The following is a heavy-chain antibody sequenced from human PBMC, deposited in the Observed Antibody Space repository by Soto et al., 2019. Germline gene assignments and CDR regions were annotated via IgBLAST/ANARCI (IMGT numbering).Heavy chain of an antibody. D-gene: IGHD2-2*01. CDR3: ARGGGRVPAAKAYCYYGMDV. V-gene: IGHV4-59*01. CDR1: GGSISSYY. J-gene: IGHJ6*02. CDR2: IYYSGST. Sequence: QVQLQESGPGLVKPSETLSLTCTVSGGSISSYYWSWIRQPPGKGLEWIGYIYYSGSTNYNPSLKSRVTISVDTSKNPFSLKLSSVTAADTAVDYCARGGGRVPAAKAYCYYGMDVWGQGTTVTVSS.